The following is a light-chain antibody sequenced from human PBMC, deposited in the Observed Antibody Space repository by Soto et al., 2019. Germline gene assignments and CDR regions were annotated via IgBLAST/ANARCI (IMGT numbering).Light chain of an antibody. V-gene: IGKV1-6*01. Sequence: IQMTQCPSSLSASVLDRVTITCRSSQGIRNDLGWYQQRKGKAPQRXIYAASTLQSGVPSRFSGSVYGTDFKLTISSLQTEDFATYYCLQDYNYPCTFGQGTKVDIK. J-gene: IGKJ1*01. CDR2: AAS. CDR3: LQDYNYPCT. CDR1: QGIRND.